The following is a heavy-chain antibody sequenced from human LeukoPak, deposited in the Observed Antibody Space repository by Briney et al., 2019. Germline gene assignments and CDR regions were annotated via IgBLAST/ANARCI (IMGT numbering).Heavy chain of an antibody. Sequence: GGSLRLSCAASGFTFSSYSMNWVRQAPGKGLEWVSSISSSSSYIYYADSVKGRFTISRDNAKNSLYLQMNSLGAEDTAVYYCAKDRGNYSPVRFDPWGQGTLVTVSS. V-gene: IGHV3-21*04. CDR3: AKDRGNYSPVRFDP. J-gene: IGHJ5*02. D-gene: IGHD3-16*01. CDR2: ISSSSSYI. CDR1: GFTFSSYS.